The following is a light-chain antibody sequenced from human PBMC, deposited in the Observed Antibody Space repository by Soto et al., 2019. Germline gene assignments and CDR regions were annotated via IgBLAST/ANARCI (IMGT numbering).Light chain of an antibody. CDR2: DAS. CDR3: QQSYSTLWT. Sequence: DIQMTPSPSTLSASVVDRVTITCRASQSISSWLAWYQQKPGKAPKLLIYDASSLESGVPSRFSGTGSGTDFTLTISSLQPEDFATYYCQQSYSTLWTFGQGTKVDIK. V-gene: IGKV1-5*01. J-gene: IGKJ1*01. CDR1: QSISSW.